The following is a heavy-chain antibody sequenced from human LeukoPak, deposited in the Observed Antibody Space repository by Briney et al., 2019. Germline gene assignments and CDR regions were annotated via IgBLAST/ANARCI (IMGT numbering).Heavy chain of an antibody. V-gene: IGHV3-23*01. D-gene: IGHD2-2*01. CDR2: ISGSGGST. CDR3: AKNYNPMPIWFDP. J-gene: IGHJ5*02. CDR1: GFTFSSYA. Sequence: GGSLRLSCAASGFTFSSYAMSWVRHAPGKGLEWVSAISGSGGSTYYADSVRGRFTISRDNSKNTLYLQMNSLRAEDTAVYYCAKNYNPMPIWFDPWGQGTLVTVSS.